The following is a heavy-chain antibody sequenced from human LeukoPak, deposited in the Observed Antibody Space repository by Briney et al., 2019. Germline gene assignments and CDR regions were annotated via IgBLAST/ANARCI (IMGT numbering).Heavy chain of an antibody. V-gene: IGHV4-4*07. CDR2: IYTSGST. D-gene: IGHD3-10*01. CDR3: ARDSSVAMVRGVISLDY. J-gene: IGHJ4*02. CDR1: GGSISSYY. Sequence: ASETLSLTCTVSGGSISSYYWSWIRQPAGKGLEWIGRIYTSGSTNYNPSLKSRVTMSVDTSKNQFSLKLSSVTAADTAVYYCARDSSVAMVRGVISLDYWGQGTLVTVSS.